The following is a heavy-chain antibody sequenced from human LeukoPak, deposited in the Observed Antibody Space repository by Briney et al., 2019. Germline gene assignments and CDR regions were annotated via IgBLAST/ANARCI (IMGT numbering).Heavy chain of an antibody. CDR2: IYHSGST. CDR3: AREGYYYDSSGYYYFDY. D-gene: IGHD3-22*01. Sequence: SETLSLTCAVSGGSISSSNWWSWVRQPPGKGLEWIGYIYHSGSTYYNPSLKSQVTISVDRSKNQFSLKLSSVTAADTAVYYCAREGYYYDSSGYYYFDYWGQGTLVTVSS. J-gene: IGHJ4*02. CDR1: GGSISSSNW. V-gene: IGHV4-4*02.